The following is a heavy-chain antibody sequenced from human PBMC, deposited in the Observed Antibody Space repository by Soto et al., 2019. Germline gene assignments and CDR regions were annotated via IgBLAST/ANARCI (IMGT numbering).Heavy chain of an antibody. CDR2: STNKVNSYTT. Sequence: EVQVVESGGGLVQPGGSLRLSCAVSGFTLSDYSMDWVRQVPGKGLEWVARSTNKVNSYTTEYAASVKGRFTISRDGSQNSLYLQMNSLKTEDTAVYYCARRGSGRYSDYWGQGTLVTVSS. CDR1: GFTLSDYS. D-gene: IGHD1-26*01. V-gene: IGHV3-72*01. CDR3: ARRGSGRYSDY. J-gene: IGHJ4*02.